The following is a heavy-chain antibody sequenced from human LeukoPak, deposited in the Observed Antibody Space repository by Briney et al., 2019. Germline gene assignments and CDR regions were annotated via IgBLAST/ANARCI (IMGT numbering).Heavy chain of an antibody. Sequence: QPGGSLRLSCAASGFTFSSYAMHWVRQAPGKGLEWVAVISYDGSNKYYADSVKGRFTISRDNSKNTLYLQMNSLRAEDTAVYYCARPRIATRPSSRQPDWYFDLWGRGTLVTVSS. CDR2: ISYDGSNK. D-gene: IGHD6-6*01. V-gene: IGHV3-30*04. CDR3: ARPRIATRPSSRQPDWYFDL. J-gene: IGHJ2*01. CDR1: GFTFSSYA.